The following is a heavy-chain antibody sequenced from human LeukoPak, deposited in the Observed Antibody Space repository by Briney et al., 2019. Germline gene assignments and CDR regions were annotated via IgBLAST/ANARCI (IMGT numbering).Heavy chain of an antibody. CDR3: VRVSGNGDFDY. Sequence: GGSLRLSCAASGFTFSSYWMHWVRQAPGKGLVWVSRINSDGSSTSYADSVKGRFTISRDNFKNTVLLQMNSLRVEDTAVYYCVRVSGNGDFDYWGQGTLVTVSS. CDR1: GFTFSSYW. V-gene: IGHV3-74*01. CDR2: INSDGSST. J-gene: IGHJ4*02. D-gene: IGHD7-27*01.